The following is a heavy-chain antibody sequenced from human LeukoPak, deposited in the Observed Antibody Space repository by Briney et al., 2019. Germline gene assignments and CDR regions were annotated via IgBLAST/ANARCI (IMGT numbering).Heavy chain of an antibody. J-gene: IGHJ4*02. CDR3: ARDQTYYYDSSGYCPFDY. CDR1: GYTFTSYG. CDR2: ISAYNGNT. V-gene: IGHV1-18*01. Sequence: ASVKVSCKASGYTFTSYGISWVRQAPGQGLEGMGWISAYNGNTNYAQKLQGRVTMTTDTSTSTAYMELRSLRSDDTAVYYCARDQTYYYDSSGYCPFDYWGQRTLVTVSS. D-gene: IGHD3-22*01.